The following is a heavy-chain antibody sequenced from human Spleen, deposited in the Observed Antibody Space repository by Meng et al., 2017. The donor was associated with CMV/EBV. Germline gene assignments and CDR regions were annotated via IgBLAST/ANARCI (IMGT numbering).Heavy chain of an antibody. D-gene: IGHD3-3*01. J-gene: IGHJ4*02. CDR2: IFYDGTEK. V-gene: IGHV3-33*06. CDR3: AKDRDFWSGHGHFDY. Sequence: GESLKISCAASGFVFGSYGIHWVRQAPGKGLEWVTLIFYDGTEKYHADSVKGRFIISRDNSNNMLYLQMNSLRAEDTAVYYCAKDRDFWSGHGHFDYWGQGTLVTVSS. CDR1: GFVFGSYG.